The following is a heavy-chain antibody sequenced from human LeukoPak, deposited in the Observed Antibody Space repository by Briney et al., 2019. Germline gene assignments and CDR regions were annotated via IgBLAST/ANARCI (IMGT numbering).Heavy chain of an antibody. CDR3: ARMYYYDSSGYYYNAVSAPRRNWYFDL. J-gene: IGHJ2*01. Sequence: SETLSLTCTVSGGSISSYYWSWIRQPPGKGLEWIGYIYYSGSTNYNPSLKSRVTISVDTSKNQFSLKLSSVTAADTAVYYCARMYYYDSSGYYYNAVSAPRRNWYFDLWGRGTLVTVSS. CDR2: IYYSGST. D-gene: IGHD3-22*01. CDR1: GGSISSYY. V-gene: IGHV4-59*08.